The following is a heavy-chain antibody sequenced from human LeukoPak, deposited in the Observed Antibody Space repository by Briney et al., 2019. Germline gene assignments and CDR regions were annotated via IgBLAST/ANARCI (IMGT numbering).Heavy chain of an antibody. CDR1: GFIFSTYW. CDR2: ISGSGGST. V-gene: IGHV3-23*01. Sequence: GGSLRLSCAASGFIFSTYWMTWVRQAPGKGLEWVSAISGSGGSTYYADSVKGRFTISRDNSKNTLYLQMNSLRAEDTAVYYCAKVASSGYYYPYDYWGQGTLVTVSS. J-gene: IGHJ4*02. CDR3: AKVASSGYYYPYDY. D-gene: IGHD3-22*01.